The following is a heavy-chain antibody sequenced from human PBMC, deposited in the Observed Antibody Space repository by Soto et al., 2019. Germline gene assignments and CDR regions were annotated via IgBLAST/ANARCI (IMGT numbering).Heavy chain of an antibody. Sequence: AQLLESGGDWAQPGGSLRLSCAASGFTFSGHGMSWVRQAPGKGLEWIAGLSRGGGTTYYADSVKGRFTISRDNSKNTLDLIMNSLKVEDTALYYCAQDGHYRTDGFDVWGQGTMVSVSS. V-gene: IGHV3-23*01. CDR1: GFTFSGHG. D-gene: IGHD1-1*01. CDR2: LSRGGGTT. CDR3: AQDGHYRTDGFDV. J-gene: IGHJ3*01.